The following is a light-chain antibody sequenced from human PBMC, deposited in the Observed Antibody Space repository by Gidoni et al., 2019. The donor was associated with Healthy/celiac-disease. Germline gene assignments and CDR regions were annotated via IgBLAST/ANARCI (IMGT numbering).Light chain of an antibody. J-gene: IGKJ4*01. V-gene: IGKV3-15*01. CDR3: QQYNNWPPS. CDR2: GAS. Sequence: EIVMTQSPATLSVSPGESATLSCRASPSVSSNVAWYQQKPGQAPRLRIYGASTRATGIPARFSGSGSGTEFTLTISSLQSEDFAVYYCQQYNNWPPSFGGGTKVEIK. CDR1: PSVSSN.